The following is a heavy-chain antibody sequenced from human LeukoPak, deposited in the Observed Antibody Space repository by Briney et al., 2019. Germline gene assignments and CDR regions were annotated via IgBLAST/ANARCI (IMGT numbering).Heavy chain of an antibody. CDR3: ARRNTAMITGFDY. V-gene: IGHV3-23*01. Sequence: GGSLRLSCAASGFTFSDYYMSWIRQAPGKGLEWVSAISGSGGDTWYADSVKGRFTISRDNSKNTVYVQMNSLRAEDTAVYYCARRNTAMITGFDYWGRGTLVTVSS. CDR1: GFTFSDYY. J-gene: IGHJ4*02. D-gene: IGHD5-18*01. CDR2: ISGSGGDT.